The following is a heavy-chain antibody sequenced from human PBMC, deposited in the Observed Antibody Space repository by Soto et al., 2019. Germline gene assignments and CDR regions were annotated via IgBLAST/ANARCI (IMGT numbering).Heavy chain of an antibody. CDR2: INSDGSTT. V-gene: IGHV3-74*01. D-gene: IGHD2-21*02. J-gene: IGHJ6*02. CDR1: GFTFSSYW. Sequence: GGSLRLSCAASGFTFSSYWMHWVRQAPGKGLVWVSRINSDGSTTNYADSVKGRFTISRDNAQNTVYLQMNSLRAEDTAVYYCARGLRGYYGVDVWGQGTTVTVSS. CDR3: ARGLRGYYGVDV.